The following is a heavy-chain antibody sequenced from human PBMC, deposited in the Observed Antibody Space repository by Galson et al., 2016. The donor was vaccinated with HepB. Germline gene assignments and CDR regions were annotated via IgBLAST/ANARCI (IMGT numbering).Heavy chain of an antibody. J-gene: IGHJ3*02. CDR1: GGTFRSHT. D-gene: IGHD1-14*01. V-gene: IGHV1-69*13. CDR3: ARGITGDLGPRKDAFDI. Sequence: SVKVSCKASGGTFRSHTIIWVRQAPGQELEWMGGIIPIFGSADYAQKLQDRVAITADESTRTVYMELRSLRSEDTAVYYCARGITGDLGPRKDAFDIWGQGTMVTVSS. CDR2: IIPIFGSA.